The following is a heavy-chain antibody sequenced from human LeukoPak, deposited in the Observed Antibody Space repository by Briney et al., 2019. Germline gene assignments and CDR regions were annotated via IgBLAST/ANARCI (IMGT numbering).Heavy chain of an antibody. CDR3: ARENHASPSSNWFDP. D-gene: IGHD1-14*01. CDR1: GGSISSYY. V-gene: IGHV4-59*01. CDR2: IYYSGST. Sequence: KPSETLSLTCTVSGGSISSYYWSWIRQPPGKGLEWIGYIYYSGSTNYNPSLKSRVTISVDTSKNQFSLKLSSVTAADTAVYYCARENHASPSSNWFDPWGQGTLVTVSS. J-gene: IGHJ5*02.